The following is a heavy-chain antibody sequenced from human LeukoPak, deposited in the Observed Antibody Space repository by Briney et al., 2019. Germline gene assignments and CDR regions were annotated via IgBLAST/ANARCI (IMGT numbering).Heavy chain of an antibody. Sequence: GGSLRLSCAASGFTFSSYGMSWVRQAPGKGLEWVSAISGSGGSTYCADSVKGRFTISRDNSKNTLYLQMNSLRAEDTAVYYCARDLYCSGGSCYYDDAFDIWGQGTMVTVSS. J-gene: IGHJ3*02. V-gene: IGHV3-23*01. CDR3: ARDLYCSGGSCYYDDAFDI. CDR2: ISGSGGST. CDR1: GFTFSSYG. D-gene: IGHD2-15*01.